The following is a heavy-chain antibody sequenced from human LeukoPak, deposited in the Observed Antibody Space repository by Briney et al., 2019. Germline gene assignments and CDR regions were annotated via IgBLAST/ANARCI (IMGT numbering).Heavy chain of an antibody. J-gene: IGHJ4*02. CDR3: ARHIGSSSSRGYYFDY. CDR1: GGSISSSSYY. D-gene: IGHD6-6*01. V-gene: IGHV4-39*01. CDR2: IYYSGST. Sequence: SETLSLTCTVSGGSISSSSYYWGWIRQPPGKGLEWIGSIYYSGSTYYNPSLKSRVTMSVDTSKNQFSLKLSSVTAADTAVYYCARHIGSSSSRGYYFDYWGQGTLVTVSS.